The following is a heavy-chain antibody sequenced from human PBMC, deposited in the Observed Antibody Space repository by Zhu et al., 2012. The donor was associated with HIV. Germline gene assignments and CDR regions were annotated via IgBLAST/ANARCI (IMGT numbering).Heavy chain of an antibody. V-gene: IGHV4-34*01. CDR3: ATYIYASGRTFNN. D-gene: IGHD3-10*01. CDR1: GGSFSGYY. Sequence: QVQLQQWGAGLLKPSETLSLTCAVYGGSFSGYYWSWIRQSPGKGLEWIGEINHGATTSHNPSLKSRVTVSVDTSKNQFSLKLHSVTAADTAVYYCATYIYASGRTFNNWGQGTLVTVSS. J-gene: IGHJ4*02. CDR2: INHGATT.